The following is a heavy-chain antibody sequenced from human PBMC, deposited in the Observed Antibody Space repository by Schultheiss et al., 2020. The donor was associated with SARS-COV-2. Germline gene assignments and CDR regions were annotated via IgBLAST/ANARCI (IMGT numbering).Heavy chain of an antibody. V-gene: IGHV4-34*01. CDR2: ISQTGST. CDR1: GGSFSDYC. CDR3: ARGHICHHYMDV. J-gene: IGHJ6*03. Sequence: SETLSLTCAVSGGSFSDYCWSWIRQPPGKGLEWIGEISQTGSTNYSPSLESRVTTSVDTSKKQFSLKLRSVTAADTAVYYCARGHICHHYMDVWDKGTTVTVSS. D-gene: IGHD2-21*01.